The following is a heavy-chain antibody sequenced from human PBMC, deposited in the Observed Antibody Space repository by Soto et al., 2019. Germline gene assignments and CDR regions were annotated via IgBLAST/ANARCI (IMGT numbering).Heavy chain of an antibody. D-gene: IGHD1-7*01. CDR2: FDPEDGET. V-gene: IGHV1-24*01. J-gene: IGHJ3*02. Sequence: EASVKVSCKVSGYTLTELSMHWVRQAPGKGLEWMGGFDPEDGETIYAQKFQGRVTMTEDTSTDTAYMELSSLRSEDTAVYYCATDGNWNYIGPQYAFDIWGQGTMVTVSS. CDR3: ATDGNWNYIGPQYAFDI. CDR1: GYTLTELS.